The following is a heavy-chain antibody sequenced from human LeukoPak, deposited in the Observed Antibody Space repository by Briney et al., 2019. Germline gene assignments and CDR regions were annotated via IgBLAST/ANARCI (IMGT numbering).Heavy chain of an antibody. Sequence: ASVKVSCKASGHTFTSYDINWVRQATGQGLEWMGWMNPNSGNTGYAQKFQGRVTMTRNTSISTAYMELSSLRSEDTAVYYCVTIFGVVIIGHYWGQGTLVTVSS. CDR3: VTIFGVVIIGHY. D-gene: IGHD3-3*01. CDR1: GHTFTSYD. J-gene: IGHJ4*02. V-gene: IGHV1-8*01. CDR2: MNPNSGNT.